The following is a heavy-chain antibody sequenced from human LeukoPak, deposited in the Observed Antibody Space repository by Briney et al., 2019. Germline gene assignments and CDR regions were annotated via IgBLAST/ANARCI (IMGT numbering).Heavy chain of an antibody. V-gene: IGHV3-23*01. CDR2: ISGSGGST. CDR3: ARETNWNPFDY. J-gene: IGHJ4*02. Sequence: GGSLRLSCEASGFTFSSHAMSWVRQAPGKGLEWVSAISGSGGSTYYADSVKGRFTISRDNSKNTLYLQMNSLRAEDTAVYYCARETNWNPFDYWGQGTLVTVSS. D-gene: IGHD1-20*01. CDR1: GFTFSSHA.